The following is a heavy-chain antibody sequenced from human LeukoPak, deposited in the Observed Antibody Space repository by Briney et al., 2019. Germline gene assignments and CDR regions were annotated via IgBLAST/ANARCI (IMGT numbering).Heavy chain of an antibody. Sequence: PGGSLRLSCAASGFPFSSHAMNWVRKAPGKGLEWISSISTDSLTIKYADFVSGQFTISRDNAEHSLFLQMNSLRAEDTAVYYCARKAQTGSHSGPFDIWGQGTLVTVSS. D-gene: IGHD1-26*01. CDR3: ARKAQTGSHSGPFDI. CDR2: ISTDSLTI. J-gene: IGHJ3*02. V-gene: IGHV3-48*04. CDR1: GFPFSSHA.